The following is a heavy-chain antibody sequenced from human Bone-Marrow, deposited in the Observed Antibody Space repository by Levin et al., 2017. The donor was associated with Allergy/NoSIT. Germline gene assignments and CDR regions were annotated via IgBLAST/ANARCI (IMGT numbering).Heavy chain of an antibody. CDR1: GFTFSHYE. J-gene: IGHJ4*02. D-gene: IGHD4-23*01. Sequence: GGSLRLSCGASGFTFSHYEMNWVRQAPGKGLEWFSYISSRGDTLYYADSVKGRFTVSRDNGKNSLYLQMNNLTAEDTAVYYCARVYPGNTYFDYWGQGTPVTVSS. CDR2: ISSRGDTL. CDR3: ARVYPGNTYFDY. V-gene: IGHV3-48*03.